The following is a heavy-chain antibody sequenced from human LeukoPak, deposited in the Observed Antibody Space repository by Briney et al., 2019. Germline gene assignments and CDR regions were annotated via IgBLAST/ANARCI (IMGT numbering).Heavy chain of an antibody. Sequence: GGSLRLSCAASGFTFSSYEMNWVRQAPGKGLEWVSYISSSGSTIYYADSVKGRFTISRDNAKNSLYLQMNSLRAEDTAVYYCARDQRWRFNFDYWGQGILVTVSS. CDR1: GFTFSSYE. D-gene: IGHD4-23*01. CDR2: ISSSGSTI. J-gene: IGHJ4*02. V-gene: IGHV3-48*03. CDR3: ARDQRWRFNFDY.